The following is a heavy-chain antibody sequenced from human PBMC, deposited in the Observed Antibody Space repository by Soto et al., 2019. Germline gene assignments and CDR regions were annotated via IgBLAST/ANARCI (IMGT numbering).Heavy chain of an antibody. CDR3: ARGGSGTYHV. D-gene: IGHD3-10*01. CDR1: DDSITGGGYF. V-gene: IGHV4-31*02. CDR2: TYYREHT. Sequence: QVQLQESGPGLVKPSQTLTPTCTVSDDSITGGGYFWTWIRQLPGKVLELLGSTYYREHTFYNPSLTSRGTISLDPSQRRVSLRVTSVTAADSAIYFCARGGSGTYHVWGQGTLVIVSS. J-gene: IGHJ4*02.